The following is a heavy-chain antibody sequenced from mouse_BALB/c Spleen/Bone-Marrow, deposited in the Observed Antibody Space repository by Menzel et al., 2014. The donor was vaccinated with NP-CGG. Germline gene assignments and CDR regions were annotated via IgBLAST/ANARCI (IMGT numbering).Heavy chain of an antibody. CDR1: GYAFTNYW. V-gene: IGHV1-54*01. J-gene: IGHJ3*01. Sequence: VQLQQSGVELVRPGTSVKVSCKASGYAFTNYWIEWVKQRPGQGLEWIGVINPGSGGINYNEKFKGKATLTADKSSNTAYMQLSSLTSDDSAVYFCSRELGRGFAYWGQGTPVTVSA. CDR2: INPGSGGI. CDR3: SRELGRGFAY. D-gene: IGHD4-1*01.